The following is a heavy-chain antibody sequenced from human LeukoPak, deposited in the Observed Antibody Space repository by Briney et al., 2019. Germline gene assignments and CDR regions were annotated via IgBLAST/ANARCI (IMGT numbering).Heavy chain of an antibody. CDR3: ATGPDYYYYMDV. J-gene: IGHJ6*03. CDR2: FDPEDGET. V-gene: IGHV1-24*01. Sequence: ASVKVSCKVSGYTLTELSTHWVRQAPGKGLEWMGGFDPEDGETIYAQKFQGRVTMTEDTSTDTAYMELSSLRSEDTAVYYCATGPDYYYYMDVWGKGTTVTVSS. CDR1: GYTLTELS.